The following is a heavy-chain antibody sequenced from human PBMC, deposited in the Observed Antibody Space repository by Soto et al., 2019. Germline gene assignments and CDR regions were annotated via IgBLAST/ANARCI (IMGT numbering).Heavy chain of an antibody. J-gene: IGHJ2*01. CDR3: ARELPETYYYVCSGYYRGYFDL. D-gene: IGHD3-22*01. Sequence: QVQLVQSGAEVKKPGSSVKVSCKASGGTFSSYAISWVRQAPGQGLEWMGGIIPIFGTANYAQKFHGRVTITADESTSTAYMEMSSLRSEDTAVYYCARELPETYYYVCSGYYRGYFDLWGRGTLVTVSS. V-gene: IGHV1-69*01. CDR1: GGTFSSYA. CDR2: IIPIFGTA.